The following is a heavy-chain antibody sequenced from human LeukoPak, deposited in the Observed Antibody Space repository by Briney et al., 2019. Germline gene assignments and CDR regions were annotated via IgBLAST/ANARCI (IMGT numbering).Heavy chain of an antibody. Sequence: SETLSLTCTVSGGSLSSYYWSWIRQPPGKGLEWFGYIYYSGSTNYNPSLKSRVTISVDTSKNQFSLKLSSVTAADTAVYYCARGDSSGYYYGSSFDYWGQGTLVTVSS. J-gene: IGHJ4*02. CDR2: IYYSGST. CDR1: GGSLSSYY. V-gene: IGHV4-59*01. CDR3: ARGDSSGYYYGSSFDY. D-gene: IGHD3-22*01.